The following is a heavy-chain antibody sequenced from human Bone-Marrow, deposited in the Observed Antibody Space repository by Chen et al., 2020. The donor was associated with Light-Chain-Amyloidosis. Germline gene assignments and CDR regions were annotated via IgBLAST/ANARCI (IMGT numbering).Heavy chain of an antibody. Sequence: EVQLVETGGRLIQPGGSLRLSCAASGFTVSSNYMSGVRQAPGKGLEWVEVIYNSGKTYYTDSVKGRFTVSRDNSKNTLYLQMNSLRAEDTAVYYCARDTLYGDRLDHWGQGTLVTVSA. J-gene: IGHJ4*02. V-gene: IGHV3-53*02. D-gene: IGHD4-17*01. CDR3: ARDTLYGDRLDH. CDR1: GFTVSSNY. CDR2: IYNSGKT.